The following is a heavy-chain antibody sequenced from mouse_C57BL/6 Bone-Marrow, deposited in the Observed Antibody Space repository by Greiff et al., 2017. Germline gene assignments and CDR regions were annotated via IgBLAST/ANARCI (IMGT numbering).Heavy chain of an antibody. CDR3: ARRWLLGYCDY. J-gene: IGHJ2*01. Sequence: EVQVVESGGGLVKPGGSLKLSCAASGFTFSSYAMSWVRQTPEKRLEWVATISDGGSYTYYPDNVKGRFTISRDNAKNNLYLQMSHLKSEDTAMYYCARRWLLGYCDYWGQGTTLTVSS. CDR2: ISDGGSYT. CDR1: GFTFSSYA. D-gene: IGHD2-3*01. V-gene: IGHV5-4*03.